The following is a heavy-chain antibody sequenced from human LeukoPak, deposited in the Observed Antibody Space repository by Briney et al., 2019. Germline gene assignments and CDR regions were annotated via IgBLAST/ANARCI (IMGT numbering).Heavy chain of an antibody. D-gene: IGHD3-10*01. J-gene: IGHJ4*02. V-gene: IGHV3-48*03. CDR2: ISSSGSTI. Sequence: PGGSLRLPCAASGFTFSSYEMNWARQAPGKGLEWVSYISSSGSTIYYADSVKGRFTISRDNAKNSLYLQMNSLRAEDTAVYYCARAGYYFDYWGQGTLVTVSS. CDR3: ARAGYYFDY. CDR1: GFTFSSYE.